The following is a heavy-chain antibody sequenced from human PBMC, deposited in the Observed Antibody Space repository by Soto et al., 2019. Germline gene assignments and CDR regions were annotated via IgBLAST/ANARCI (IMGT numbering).Heavy chain of an antibody. Sequence: ASVKVSCKASGYTFTSTWMHWVRQAPGQGLEWMGIINPYGGAATYAEKFQGRVTMTRDTSTATDYMELISLRSEDTAMYYFERDRSHSSAYWLLDYWGQGTQVTVSS. J-gene: IGHJ4*02. CDR3: ERDRSHSSAYWLLDY. CDR2: INPYGGAA. CDR1: GYTFTSTW. D-gene: IGHD3-22*01. V-gene: IGHV1-46*01.